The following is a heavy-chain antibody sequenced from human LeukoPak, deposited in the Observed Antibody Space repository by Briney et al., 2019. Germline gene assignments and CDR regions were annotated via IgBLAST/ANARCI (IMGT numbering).Heavy chain of an antibody. CDR1: GGSVSSSNYY. D-gene: IGHD5-24*01. CDR3: ASERWSRRSYFDY. V-gene: IGHV4-39*07. CDR2: IFYSGTT. J-gene: IGHJ4*02. Sequence: SETLSLTCTVSGGSVSSSNYYWGWIRQPPGKGLEWIGTIFYSGTTYYSPSLKSRVTISVDTSMTQFSLKLSSVTAADTAVYYCASERWSRRSYFDYWGQGLLVTVSS.